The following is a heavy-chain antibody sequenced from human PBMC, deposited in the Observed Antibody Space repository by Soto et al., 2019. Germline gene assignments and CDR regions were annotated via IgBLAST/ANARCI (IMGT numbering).Heavy chain of an antibody. CDR1: GYTFTGNY. Sequence: GASVKVSCKASGYTFTGNYFHWVRLAPGQGVEWMRIINPGGGGTAYAQKFQRRLTMTRDTSKSTVYFELKSLTSDDTAVYFCATDLGTAPALVWGHYFNNWGQGTLVTVSS. V-gene: IGHV1-46*01. CDR3: ATDLGTAPALVWGHYFNN. D-gene: IGHD3-16*01. CDR2: INPGGGGT. J-gene: IGHJ4*02.